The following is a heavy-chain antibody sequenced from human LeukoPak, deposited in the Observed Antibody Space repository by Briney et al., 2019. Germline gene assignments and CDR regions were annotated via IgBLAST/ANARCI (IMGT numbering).Heavy chain of an antibody. CDR2: INSADNVE. CDR3: ARGVSSR. Sequence: PGGSLRLSCAASGFSLRSSEMNWVRQAPGKGPEWVSHINSADNVEYYTDSVKGRFTISRDNAKNSLYLQMNSLRAEDTAVYYCARGVSSRWGQGTLVTVSS. J-gene: IGHJ4*02. D-gene: IGHD2-8*01. V-gene: IGHV3-48*03. CDR1: GFSLRSSE.